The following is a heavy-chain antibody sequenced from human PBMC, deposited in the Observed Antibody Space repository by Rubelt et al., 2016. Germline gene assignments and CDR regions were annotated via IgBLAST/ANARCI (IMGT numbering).Heavy chain of an antibody. CDR2: INPSGGST. CDR1: GYTFTSYH. CDR3: ARHAGAKFWFDP. V-gene: IGHV1-46*01. Sequence: QVQLVQSGAEVKKPGASVKVSCKASGYTFTSYHLHWVRQGPGQGLEWMGIINPSGGSTTYAQKLQGRVTLTRDTSTSTVYMELSSLRSEDTAVYYCARHAGAKFWFDPWGQGTLVTVSS. J-gene: IGHJ5*02. D-gene: IGHD1-26*01.